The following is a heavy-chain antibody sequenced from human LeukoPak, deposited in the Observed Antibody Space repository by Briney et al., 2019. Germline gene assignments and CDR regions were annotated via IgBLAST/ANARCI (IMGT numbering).Heavy chain of an antibody. CDR2: IYYSGST. J-gene: IGHJ3*02. D-gene: IGHD1-1*01. CDR1: GGSISSYY. CDR3: ARDSGGTDAFDI. V-gene: IGHV4-59*01. Sequence: PSETLSLTCTVSGGSISSYYWSWIRQPPGKGLEWIGYIYYSGSTNYNPSLKSRVTISVDTSKNQFSLKLTSVTAADTAVYYCARDSGGTDAFDIWGQGTMVTVSS.